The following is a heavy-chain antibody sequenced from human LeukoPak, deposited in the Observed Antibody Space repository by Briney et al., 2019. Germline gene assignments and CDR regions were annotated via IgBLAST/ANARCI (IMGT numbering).Heavy chain of an antibody. D-gene: IGHD3-9*01. CDR3: AKVSYFDSVVGGGYYYGMDV. CDR2: ISGSGGST. V-gene: IGHV3-23*01. CDR1: GFTFSSYA. Sequence: PGGSLRLSCAASGFTFSSYAMSWVRQAPGKGLEWVSAISGSGGSTYYADSVKGRFTISRDNSKNTLYLQMNSLRAEDTAVYYCAKVSYFDSVVGGGYYYGMDVWGQGTTVTVSS. J-gene: IGHJ6*02.